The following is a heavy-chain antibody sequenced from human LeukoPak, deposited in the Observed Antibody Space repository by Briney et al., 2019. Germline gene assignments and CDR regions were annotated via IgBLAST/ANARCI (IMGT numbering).Heavy chain of an antibody. CDR2: TRNKANSYTT. J-gene: IGHJ4*02. D-gene: IGHD4-23*01. CDR1: GFTLSDSY. CDR3: ARDRSGGFDY. V-gene: IGHV3-72*01. Sequence: GGSLRLSCAASGFTLSDSYMDWVRQAPGKGLEWVGRTRNKANSYTTEYAASVRGRFTISRDGSKDSLYPQMNSLNTEDTAVYYCARDRSGGFDYWGQGTLVTVSS.